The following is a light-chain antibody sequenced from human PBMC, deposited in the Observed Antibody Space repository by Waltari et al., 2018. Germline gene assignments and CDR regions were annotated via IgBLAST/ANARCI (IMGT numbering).Light chain of an antibody. CDR3: QQYNEWPRT. Sequence: EIVMTQSPATLSVSPGERATLSCRASQSVRSNLAWYKQRPGQAPRLLIHGASTRATGIPARFSGSGSGTEFTLTISSLQSEDFAVYHCQQYNEWPRTFGQGTKVEIK. V-gene: IGKV3-15*01. J-gene: IGKJ1*01. CDR1: QSVRSN. CDR2: GAS.